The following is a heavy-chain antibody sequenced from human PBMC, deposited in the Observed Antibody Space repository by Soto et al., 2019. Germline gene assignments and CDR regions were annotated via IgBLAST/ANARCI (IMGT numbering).Heavy chain of an antibody. Sequence: QVQLVQSGAEVKKPGSSVKVSCKASGGTFSSYAISWVRQAPGQVLEWMGGIIPIFGTANYAQKFQGRVTITADESTSTAYMELSSLRSEDTAVYYCQKTGGYSAQTGGYDYWGQGTLVTVSS. CDR3: QKTGGYSAQTGGYDY. CDR2: IIPIFGTA. J-gene: IGHJ4*02. D-gene: IGHD5-12*01. V-gene: IGHV1-69*01. CDR1: GGTFSSYA.